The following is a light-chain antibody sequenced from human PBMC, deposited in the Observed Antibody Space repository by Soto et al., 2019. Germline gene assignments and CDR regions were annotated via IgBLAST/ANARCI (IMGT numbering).Light chain of an antibody. CDR1: QSISSSY. J-gene: IGKJ5*01. Sequence: EGVLTQSPGTLSLSPGERATLSCRASQSISSSYLAWYCQKPGQAPRLLIYGTSNRATGIPDRFSGSGSGTDFTLTISRLETEDFAVYYCQQYGGSPQFTFGQGTLLEI. CDR2: GTS. CDR3: QQYGGSPQFT. V-gene: IGKV3-20*01.